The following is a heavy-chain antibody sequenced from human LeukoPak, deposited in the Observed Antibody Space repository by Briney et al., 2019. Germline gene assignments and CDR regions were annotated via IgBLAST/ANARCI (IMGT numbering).Heavy chain of an antibody. CDR3: AKELTTIFFDY. Sequence: PGGSLRLSCVTSGFNFKAYTVHWVRKPPGKGLKGVGLSIGYGHLFKAESFRGRFPISRDSARSSIYLQMYSLTTEDSDVYYCAKELTTIFFDYWGQGTQVTVSS. V-gene: IGHV3-43*01. CDR2: SIGYGHL. CDR1: GFNFKAYT. J-gene: IGHJ4*02. D-gene: IGHD4-11*01.